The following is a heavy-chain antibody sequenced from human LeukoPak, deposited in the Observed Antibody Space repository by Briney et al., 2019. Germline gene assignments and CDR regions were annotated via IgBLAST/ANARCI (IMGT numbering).Heavy chain of an antibody. CDR3: ARDRSSGSYYYYYYYHMDV. Sequence: GGSLRLSCAASGFTVSSNYMSWVRQAPGKGLEWVSVIYSGGSTYYADSVKGRFTISRDNSKNTLYLQMNSLRAEDTAVYYCARDRSSGSYYYYYYYHMDVWGKGTTVTVSS. V-gene: IGHV3-66*02. J-gene: IGHJ6*03. D-gene: IGHD1-26*01. CDR1: GFTVSSNY. CDR2: IYSGGST.